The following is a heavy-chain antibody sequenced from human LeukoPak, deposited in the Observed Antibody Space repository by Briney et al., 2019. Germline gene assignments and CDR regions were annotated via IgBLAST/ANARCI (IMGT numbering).Heavy chain of an antibody. V-gene: IGHV1-2*02. J-gene: IGHJ4*02. CDR3: ARANFLYCSSTTCLFDY. Sequence: ASVKVSCKASGYTFTDYYMHWARQAPGQGFEWMGWINPNDGDTNYAQKFQGRVTMTRDTSISTAHMEVSRLRSDDTAVYYCARANFLYCSSTTCLFDYWGQGTLVTVSS. D-gene: IGHD2-2*01. CDR1: GYTFTDYY. CDR2: INPNDGDT.